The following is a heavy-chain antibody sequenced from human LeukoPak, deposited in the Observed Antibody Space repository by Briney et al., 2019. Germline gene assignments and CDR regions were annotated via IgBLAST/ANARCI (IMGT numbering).Heavy chain of an antibody. CDR3: ARDQVDYYYGMDV. Sequence: SETLSLTCTVSGGSISSYYWSWIRQPPGKGLEWIGYIYYSGSTNYNPSLKSRVTISVDTSKSQFSLKLSSVTAADTAVYYCARDQVDYYYGMDVWGQGTTVTVSS. V-gene: IGHV4-59*01. J-gene: IGHJ6*02. CDR1: GGSISSYY. CDR2: IYYSGST.